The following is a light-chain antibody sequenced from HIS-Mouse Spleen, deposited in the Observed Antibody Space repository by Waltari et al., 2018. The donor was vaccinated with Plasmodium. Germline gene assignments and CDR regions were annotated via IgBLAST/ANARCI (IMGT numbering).Light chain of an antibody. J-gene: IGKJ1*01. Sequence: EIVLTQSPGTLSLSPGERATLSCRASPSVSSSYLAWYQQKPGQAPRRRIYGASSRATGIPDRISGSGSGTDFTLTISRLEPEDCAVYYCQQYGSSRWTFGQGTKVEIK. CDR2: GAS. V-gene: IGKV3-20*01. CDR3: QQYGSSRWT. CDR1: PSVSSSY.